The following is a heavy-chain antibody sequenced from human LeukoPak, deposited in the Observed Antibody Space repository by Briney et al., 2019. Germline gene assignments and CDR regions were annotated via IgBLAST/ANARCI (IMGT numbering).Heavy chain of an antibody. J-gene: IGHJ4*02. CDR3: ARKGAVSSSWYTFDY. CDR1: GFTFSSYW. Sequence: GGSLRLSCAASGFTFSSYWMHWVRRAPGKGLVWVSRINSDGRSTSYADSLKGRFTISRDNAKNTLYLQMNSLRAEDTAVYYCARKGAVSSSWYTFDYWGQGTLVTVSS. V-gene: IGHV3-74*01. D-gene: IGHD6-13*01. CDR2: INSDGRST.